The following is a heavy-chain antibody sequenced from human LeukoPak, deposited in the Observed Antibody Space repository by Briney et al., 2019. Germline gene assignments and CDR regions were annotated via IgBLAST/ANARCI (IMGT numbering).Heavy chain of an antibody. CDR3: ARDDDCSSTSCYRVNAFDI. V-gene: IGHV3-30-3*01. J-gene: IGHJ3*02. CDR1: GFTFGVYA. CDR2: ISYDGSNK. Sequence: GMSLRLSCAASGFTFGVYAIHWVRQAPAKGLEWVAFISYDGSNKYYADSVKGRFTISRDNAKNSLYLQMNSLRAEDTAVYYCARDDDCSSTSCYRVNAFDIWGQGTMVTVSS. D-gene: IGHD2-2*02.